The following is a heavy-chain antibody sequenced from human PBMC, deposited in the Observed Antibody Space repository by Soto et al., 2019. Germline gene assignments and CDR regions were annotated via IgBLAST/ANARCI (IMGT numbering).Heavy chain of an antibody. CDR1: GGSISSGGYY. J-gene: IGHJ4*02. Sequence: SETLSFTCTVSGGSISSGGYYWSWIRQHPGKGLEWLGSIYYSGSTYYNPSLKSRVTISVDTSKNQFSLKLSSVTAADTAVYYWARGRRRGEPYYFDYWGQGTLGTVAS. CDR2: IYYSGST. CDR3: ARGRRRGEPYYFDY. V-gene: IGHV4-31*03.